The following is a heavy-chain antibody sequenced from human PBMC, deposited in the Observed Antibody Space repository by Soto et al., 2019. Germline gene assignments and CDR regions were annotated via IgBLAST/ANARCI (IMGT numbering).Heavy chain of an antibody. CDR1: GFTFSTYS. CDR2: ISGSSSII. D-gene: IGHD3-22*01. CDR3: ARSPITTIVVAYFAY. Sequence: EVQVVESGGGLVQPGGSLRLSCEASGFTFSTYSMNWVRQAPGKGLEGVSYISGSSSIIYYADSVKGRFTISRDNAKNSLYLQMNSLRDEDTAVYYCARSPITTIVVAYFAYWGQGSRVTVSP. J-gene: IGHJ4*02. V-gene: IGHV3-48*02.